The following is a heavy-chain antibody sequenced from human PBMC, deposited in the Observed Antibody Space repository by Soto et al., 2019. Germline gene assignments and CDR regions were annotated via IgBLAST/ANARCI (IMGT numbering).Heavy chain of an antibody. V-gene: IGHV4-4*02. CDR3: ARGTVAVVPAAIGPYYFDY. CDR1: SGSISSSNW. Sequence: QVQLQESGPGLVKPSGTLSLTCAVSSGSISSSNWWSWVRQPPGKGLAWIGEIYHSGSTNYNPSLKSRVTISVDKSKNQFSLKLSSVTAADTAVYYCARGTVAVVPAAIGPYYFDYWGQGTLVTVSS. J-gene: IGHJ4*02. D-gene: IGHD2-2*01. CDR2: IYHSGST.